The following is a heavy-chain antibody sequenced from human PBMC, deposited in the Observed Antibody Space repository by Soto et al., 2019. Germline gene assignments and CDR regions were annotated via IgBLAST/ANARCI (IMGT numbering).Heavy chain of an antibody. V-gene: IGHV1-69*12. Sequence: QVQLVQSGAEVKKPGSSVKVSCKASGGTFSNYALISWVRQAPGQGLDWMGGIIPIDATVNYAQKFQGRITITADESTTTAYMDLGSLRSEDTAVYYCARDLLGFGYTYADVWGQGTTVTVSS. CDR3: ARDLLGFGYTYADV. D-gene: IGHD3-10*01. CDR1: GGTFSNYA. CDR2: IIPIDATV. J-gene: IGHJ6*01.